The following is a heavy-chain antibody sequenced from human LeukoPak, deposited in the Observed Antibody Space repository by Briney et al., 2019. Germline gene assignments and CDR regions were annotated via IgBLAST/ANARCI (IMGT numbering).Heavy chain of an antibody. CDR1: GGSFSGYY. CDR2: INHSGST. Sequence: SETLSLTCAVYGGSFSGYYWSWIRQPPGKGLEWIGEINHSGSTNYNPSLKSRVTISVDTSKNQFSLKLSSVTAADTAVYYCARSGRYSYLGYWGQGTLVTVSS. D-gene: IGHD5-18*01. V-gene: IGHV4-34*01. J-gene: IGHJ4*02. CDR3: ARSGRYSYLGY.